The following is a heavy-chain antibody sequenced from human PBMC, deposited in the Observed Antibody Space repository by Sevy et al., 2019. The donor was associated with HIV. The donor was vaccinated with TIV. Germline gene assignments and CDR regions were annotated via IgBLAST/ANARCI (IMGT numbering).Heavy chain of an antibody. D-gene: IGHD2-15*01. J-gene: IGHJ4*02. Sequence: WGSLRLSCAASGFTFSGYWMSWVRQAPGKGLQWVANIKQDGSKNEFVDSVKGRFTISRDNPKNSLYLQMNSLRAEDTAVYYCAREGAGGFDYWGQGTLVTVSS. CDR3: AREGAGGFDY. CDR2: IKQDGSKN. CDR1: GFTFSGYW. V-gene: IGHV3-7*01.